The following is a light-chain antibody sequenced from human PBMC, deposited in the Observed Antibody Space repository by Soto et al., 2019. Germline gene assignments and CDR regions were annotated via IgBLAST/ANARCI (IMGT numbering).Light chain of an antibody. Sequence: EIVMTQSPATLSVSPGDRVSLSCRASQTITSNLAWYQQKPGKAPRLLIYGASTRATGVPARFSGSGSGTEFTLTSSSLQSEDFALNYCHQYNNWPPATFGQGTKVEIK. V-gene: IGKV3-15*01. J-gene: IGKJ1*01. CDR2: GAS. CDR1: QTITSN. CDR3: HQYNNWPPAT.